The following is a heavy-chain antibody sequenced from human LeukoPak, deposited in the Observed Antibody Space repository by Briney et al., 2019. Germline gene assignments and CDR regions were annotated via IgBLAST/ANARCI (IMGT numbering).Heavy chain of an antibody. Sequence: GGSLRLSCAASGFTFSSYSMNWVRQAPGKGLEWVSSISSSSSYIYYADSVKGRFTISRDNAKNSLYLQMNSLRAEDTAVYYCARGSPVVVAATSWFDPWGQGTLVTVSS. V-gene: IGHV3-21*01. J-gene: IGHJ5*02. CDR3: ARGSPVVVAATSWFDP. CDR2: ISSSSSYI. CDR1: GFTFSSYS. D-gene: IGHD2-15*01.